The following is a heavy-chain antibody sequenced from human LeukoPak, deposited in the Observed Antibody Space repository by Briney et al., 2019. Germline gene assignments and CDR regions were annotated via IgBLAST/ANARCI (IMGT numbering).Heavy chain of an antibody. Sequence: ASVRVSCKVSGYTLTELSMHWVRQAPGKGREWMEGFDPEDGETIYAQKFQGRVTMTEDTSTDTAYMELSSLRSEDTAVYYCATGPRGNPHYYYMDVWGKGTTVTVSS. CDR2: FDPEDGET. CDR1: GYTLTELS. J-gene: IGHJ6*03. CDR3: ATGPRGNPHYYYMDV. D-gene: IGHD4-23*01. V-gene: IGHV1-24*01.